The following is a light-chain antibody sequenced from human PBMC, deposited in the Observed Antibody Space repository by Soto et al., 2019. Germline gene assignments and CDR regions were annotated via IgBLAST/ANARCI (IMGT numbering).Light chain of an antibody. CDR2: AVT. CDR1: SDDIGDYNY. J-gene: IGLJ2*01. CDR3: SSYSTISSLL. Sequence: QSALTQPASVSGSPGQSITISCTGTSDDIGDYNYVSWYQQHPGEAPKLIIYAVTARPSGVSNRFSGSKSANTASLTITGLQAEDEADYYCSSYSTISSLLFGCGTKVTVL. V-gene: IGLV2-14*01.